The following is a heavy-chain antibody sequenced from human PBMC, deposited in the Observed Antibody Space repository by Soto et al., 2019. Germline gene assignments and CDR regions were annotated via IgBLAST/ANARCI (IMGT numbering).Heavy chain of an antibody. CDR3: TRQSLTKNGLDDAFDI. Sequence: GGSLRLSCAASGFTFSGSAMHWVRQASGKGLEWVGRIRSKANSYATAYAASVKGRFTISRDDSKNTAYLQMNSLKTEDTAVYYCTRQSLTKNGLDDAFDIWGQGTMVTVSS. CDR2: IRSKANSYAT. D-gene: IGHD3-3*01. V-gene: IGHV3-73*01. CDR1: GFTFSGSA. J-gene: IGHJ3*02.